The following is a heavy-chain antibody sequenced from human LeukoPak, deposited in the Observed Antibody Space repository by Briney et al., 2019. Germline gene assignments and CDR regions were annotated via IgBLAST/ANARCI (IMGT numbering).Heavy chain of an antibody. CDR3: AKSASGWPYYFDY. V-gene: IGHV3-23*01. D-gene: IGHD6-19*01. CDR1: GFTFSSYA. J-gene: IGHJ4*02. Sequence: GGSLRLSCAASGFTFSSYAMNWVRQAPGKGLEWVSAISGSGGSTYYADSGKGRFTISRDNSKNTLYLQMNSLRAEDTAVYYCAKSASGWPYYFDYWGQGTLVTISS. CDR2: ISGSGGST.